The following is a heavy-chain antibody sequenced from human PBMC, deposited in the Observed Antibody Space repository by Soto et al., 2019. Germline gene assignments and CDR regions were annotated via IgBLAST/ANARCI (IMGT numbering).Heavy chain of an antibody. CDR1: SGSISSSNW. Sequence: QVQLQESGPGLVKPSGTLSLTCAVSSGSISSSNWWSCVRQPPGKGLEWIGEIYHSGSTNSNPSLKGRVTRSVDKSKNQCGLRRSSVTAADTAVYYCAKVEVILTGYYRGWFDPWGQGTLVTVSS. J-gene: IGHJ5*02. D-gene: IGHD3-9*01. V-gene: IGHV4-4*02. CDR3: AKVEVILTGYYRGWFDP. CDR2: IYHSGST.